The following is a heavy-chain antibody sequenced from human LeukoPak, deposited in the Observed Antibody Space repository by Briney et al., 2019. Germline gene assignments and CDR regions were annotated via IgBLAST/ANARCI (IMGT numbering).Heavy chain of an antibody. V-gene: IGHV4-39*01. CDR2: IYYSGST. Sequence: SETLSLTCTVSGGSISSSSYYWGWIRQPPEKGLEWIGSIYYSGSTYYNPSLKSRVTISVDTSKNQFSLKLSSVTAADTAVYYCARRGDCSSTSCYVGPWGQGTLVTVSS. CDR3: ARRGDCSSTSCYVGP. D-gene: IGHD2-2*01. J-gene: IGHJ5*02. CDR1: GGSISSSSYY.